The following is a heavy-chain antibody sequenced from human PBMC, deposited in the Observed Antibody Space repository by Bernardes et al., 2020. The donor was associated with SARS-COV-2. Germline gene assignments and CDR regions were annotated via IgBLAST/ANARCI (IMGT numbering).Heavy chain of an antibody. CDR3: ARDGAANTEAFDY. D-gene: IGHD2-15*01. Sequence: GGSLRLSCAASGFTVSSNYMSWVRQAPGKGLEWVSVIYSGGSTYYADSVKGRFTISRDNSKNTLYLQMNSLRAEDTAVYYCARDGAANTEAFDYWGQGTLVTVSS. CDR2: IYSGGST. CDR1: GFTVSSNY. V-gene: IGHV3-66*02. J-gene: IGHJ4*02.